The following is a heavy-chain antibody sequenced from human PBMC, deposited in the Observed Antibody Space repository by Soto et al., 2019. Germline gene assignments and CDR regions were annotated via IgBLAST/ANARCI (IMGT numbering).Heavy chain of an antibody. V-gene: IGHV3-21*01. CDR3: TRDASRDSSARGWFDP. CDR1: GFTFRSFT. Sequence: PGGSLRLSCAASGFTFRSFTMNWVRRAPGKGLEWVSTISSNSAYIYYTDALRGRFTISRDNAKNSLHLQMNSLRAEDTAVYYCTRDASRDSSARGWFDPWGPVTLAPVYS. CDR2: ISSNSAYI. D-gene: IGHD6-13*01. J-gene: IGHJ5*02.